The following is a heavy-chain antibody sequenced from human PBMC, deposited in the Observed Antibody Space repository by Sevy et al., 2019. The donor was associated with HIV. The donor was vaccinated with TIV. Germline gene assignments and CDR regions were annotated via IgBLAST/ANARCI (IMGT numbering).Heavy chain of an antibody. CDR2: IYHGGST. Sequence: SETLSLTCAASGYSISSGYYWGWIRQPPGKGLEWIGSIYHGGSTYYNPSLKSRVTISVDTSKNQFSLKLSSVTAADTAVYYCARGEYSSSSYFDYWGQGTLVTVSS. CDR1: GYSISSGYY. V-gene: IGHV4-38-2*01. CDR3: ARGEYSSSSYFDY. D-gene: IGHD6-6*01. J-gene: IGHJ4*02.